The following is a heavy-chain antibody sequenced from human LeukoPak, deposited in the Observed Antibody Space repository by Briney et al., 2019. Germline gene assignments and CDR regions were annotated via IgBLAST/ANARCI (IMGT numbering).Heavy chain of an antibody. J-gene: IGHJ4*02. CDR1: GYTFTSNH. CDR2: INPSGDIT. Sequence: ASVKVSCKASGYTFTSNHIHWVRQAPGQGLEWMGVINPSGDITSYAPNFQGRVTVTRDTSTSTVYMELSSLRSEDTAIYYCAKIAARDTGEGYWGQGTLVTVSS. V-gene: IGHV1-46*01. D-gene: IGHD6-6*01. CDR3: AKIAARDTGEGY.